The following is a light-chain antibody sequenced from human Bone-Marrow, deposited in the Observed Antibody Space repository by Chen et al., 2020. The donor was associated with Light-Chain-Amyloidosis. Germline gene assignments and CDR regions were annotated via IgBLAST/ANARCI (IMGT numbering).Light chain of an antibody. Sequence: SYELTQPPSVSVSPGQTARITCSGDALPTKYAYWYQQKPGQAPVLVIHSDTERPSGISERFSGASSGTTATFTISGVQAEDEADYHCQSADSSGTYEVIFGGGTKLTVL. J-gene: IGLJ2*01. CDR1: ALPTKY. CDR3: QSADSSGTYEVI. CDR2: SDT. V-gene: IGLV3-25*03.